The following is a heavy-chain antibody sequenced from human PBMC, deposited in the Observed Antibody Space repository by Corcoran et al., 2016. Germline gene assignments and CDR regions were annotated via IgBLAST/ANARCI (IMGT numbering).Heavy chain of an antibody. J-gene: IGHJ4*02. CDR1: GGSFSGYY. CDR2: INHGGST. Sequence: QVQLQQWGAGLLKPSETLSLTCAVYGGSFSGYYWSWIRQPPGKGLEWIGEINHGGSTNYNPSLKSRVTISVDTSKNQFSLKLSSVTAADTAGYYCASGLRRCLFDYGGQGTLVTVSS. CDR3: ASGLRRCLFDY. V-gene: IGHV4-34*01. D-gene: IGHD3-10*01.